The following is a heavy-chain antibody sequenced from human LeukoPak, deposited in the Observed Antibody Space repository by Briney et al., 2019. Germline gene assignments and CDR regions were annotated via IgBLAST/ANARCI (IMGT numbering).Heavy chain of an antibody. J-gene: IGHJ4*02. CDR1: GFTFSSYS. Sequence: PGGSLRLSCAASGFTFSSYSMNWVRQAPGKGLEWVSSISSSSSYIYYADSVKGRFTISRDNAKNSLYLQMNSLRAEDTAVYYCARVGYCSGGSCYFSYYWGQGTLVTVSS. CDR3: ARVGYCSGGSCYFSYY. D-gene: IGHD2-15*01. CDR2: ISSSSSYI. V-gene: IGHV3-21*01.